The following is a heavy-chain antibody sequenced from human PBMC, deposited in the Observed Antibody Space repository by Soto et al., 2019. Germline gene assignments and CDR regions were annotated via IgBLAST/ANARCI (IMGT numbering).Heavy chain of an antibody. CDR1: GFTFSGYW. CDR3: ARRGRRSGNYADAFDI. V-gene: IGHV3-7*03. D-gene: IGHD1-26*01. CDR2: IKQDGSEN. Sequence: PGGSLRLSCAASGFTFSGYWMSWARQAPGKGLEWVVNIKQDGSENYFVDSVKGRFTISRDNAKNSPYLQMNSLKSDDTAVYYCARRGRRSGNYADAFDIWGQGNRGHRLL. J-gene: IGHJ3*02.